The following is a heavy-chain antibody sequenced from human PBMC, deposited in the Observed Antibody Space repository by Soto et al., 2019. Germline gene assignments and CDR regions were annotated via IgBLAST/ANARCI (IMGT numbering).Heavy chain of an antibody. CDR3: ARQGMQLFQPFDY. J-gene: IGHJ4*02. D-gene: IGHD5-18*01. CDR1: GYNFTNYW. V-gene: IGHV5-51*01. Sequence: GESLKISCKGSGYNFTNYWIGWVRQMPGKGLEWMGIIYPGDSDPRYSPSFQGQVTISADKSISTAYLQLSSLRASGTAMYYCARQGMQLFQPFDYWGQGTLVTVSS. CDR2: IYPGDSDP.